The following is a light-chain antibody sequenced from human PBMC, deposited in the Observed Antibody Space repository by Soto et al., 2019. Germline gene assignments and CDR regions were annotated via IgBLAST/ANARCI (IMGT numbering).Light chain of an antibody. CDR3: QQYNNWWT. Sequence: EIVLTQSPGTLSLSPGEGATLSCRASQSVSTNYLAWYQQKPGQAPRLLIYGASTRATGIPARFSGSGSGTEFTLTISSLQSEDFALYYCQQYNNWWTFGQGTKVDIK. CDR1: QSVSTN. J-gene: IGKJ1*01. V-gene: IGKV3-15*01. CDR2: GAS.